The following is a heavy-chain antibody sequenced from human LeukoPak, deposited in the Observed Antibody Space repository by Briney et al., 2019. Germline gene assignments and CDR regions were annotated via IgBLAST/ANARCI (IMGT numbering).Heavy chain of an antibody. V-gene: IGHV4-39*01. J-gene: IGHJ4*02. CDR2: IYDSGIT. D-gene: IGHD3-22*01. CDR3: ARQSYDSSGSPTFFDF. Sequence: SETLSLTCTVSGGSISRSSYYWGWIRQPPGKGLEWTGRIYDSGITHYNPSLKSRVTISVDTSTNQFSLKLTSVTAADTAVYYCARQSYDSSGSPTFFDFWSQGTLVTVST. CDR1: GGSISRSSYY.